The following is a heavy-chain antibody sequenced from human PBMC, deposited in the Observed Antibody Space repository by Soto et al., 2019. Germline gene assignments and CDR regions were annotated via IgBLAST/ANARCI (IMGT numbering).Heavy chain of an antibody. CDR1: GFTFSSYT. V-gene: IGHV3-23*01. Sequence: GSLRLSCAASGFTFSSYTMNWVRQAPGKGLEWVATISGTGHSTYYADSVKGRFTISRDNSKNTLYLQMNSLRVEDTAVYYCAKDRLGGNFDYWGQGTQVTVSS. CDR2: ISGTGHST. J-gene: IGHJ4*02. CDR3: AKDRLGGNFDY.